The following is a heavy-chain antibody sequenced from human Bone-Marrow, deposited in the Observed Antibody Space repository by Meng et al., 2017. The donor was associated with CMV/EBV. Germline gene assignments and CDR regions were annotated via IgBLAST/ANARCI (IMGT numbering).Heavy chain of an antibody. CDR1: GYTFTGYY. D-gene: IGHD1-26*01. J-gene: IGHJ3*02. Sequence: ASVKVSCKASGYTFTGYYMHWVRQAPGQGLEWMGIINPSGGSTSYAQKFQGRVTMTRDTSTSTVYMELSSLRSEDTAVYYCAREKSGSYYGGTFDIWGQGTMVTVSS. CDR2: INPSGGST. V-gene: IGHV1-46*01. CDR3: AREKSGSYYGGTFDI.